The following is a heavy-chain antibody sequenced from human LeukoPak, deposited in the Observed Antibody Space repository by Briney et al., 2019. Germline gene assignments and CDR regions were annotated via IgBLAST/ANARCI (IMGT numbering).Heavy chain of an antibody. D-gene: IGHD6-6*01. CDR3: ARVPIAAPTAYYYYGMDV. Sequence: SETLSLTCAVYGGSFSGYYWSWIRQPPGKGLEWIGEINHSGSTNCNPSLKSRVTISVDTSKNQFSLKLSSVTAADTAVYYCARVPIAAPTAYYYYGMDVWGQGTTVTVSS. CDR2: INHSGST. J-gene: IGHJ6*02. CDR1: GGSFSGYY. V-gene: IGHV4-34*01.